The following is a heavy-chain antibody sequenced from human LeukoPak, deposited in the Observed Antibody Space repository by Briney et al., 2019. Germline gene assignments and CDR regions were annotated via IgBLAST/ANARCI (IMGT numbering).Heavy chain of an antibody. CDR2: IDHIGVT. CDR3: ATTSQLGSYNWFDP. J-gene: IGHJ5*02. V-gene: IGHV4-34*01. CDR1: GASPSAYY. D-gene: IGHD6-6*01. Sequence: SETLSLTCAVYGASPSAYYWSWIRHPPRKGLEWIGEIDHIGVTKYNPSLKCRVTISRDTSKTQFSLDLTSVTAADTAVYYCATTSQLGSYNWFDPWGQGTLVTVSS.